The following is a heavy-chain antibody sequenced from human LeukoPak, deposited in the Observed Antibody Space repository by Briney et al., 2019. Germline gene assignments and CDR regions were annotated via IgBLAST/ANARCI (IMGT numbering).Heavy chain of an antibody. CDR3: ARAGTVVTTFDY. J-gene: IGHJ4*02. Sequence: ASVKVSCKASGYTFTSYGISWVRQAPGQGLEWMGGIIPIFGTANYAQKFQGRVTITADESTSTAYMELSSLRSEDTAVYYCARAGTVVTTFDYWGQGTLVTVSS. CDR1: GYTFTSYG. D-gene: IGHD4-23*01. CDR2: IIPIFGTA. V-gene: IGHV1-69*13.